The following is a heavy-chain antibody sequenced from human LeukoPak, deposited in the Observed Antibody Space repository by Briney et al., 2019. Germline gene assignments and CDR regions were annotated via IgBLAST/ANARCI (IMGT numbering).Heavy chain of an antibody. CDR3: ARGPHYALGIYFDY. J-gene: IGHJ4*02. V-gene: IGHV4-61*02. CDR1: GGSISSGTYY. CDR2: IYTSGST. Sequence: SETLSLTCTVSGGSISSGTYYWSWIRQPAGKGLEWIGRIYTSGSTNYNPSLKSRVTMSVDTSKNQFSLKLSSVTAADTAVYYCARGPHYALGIYFDYWGEGTLVTVSS. D-gene: IGHD7-27*01.